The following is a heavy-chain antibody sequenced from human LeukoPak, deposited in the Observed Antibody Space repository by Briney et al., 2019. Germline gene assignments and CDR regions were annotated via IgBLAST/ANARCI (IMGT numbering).Heavy chain of an antibody. Sequence: ASVKVSCKASGYTLTGYYMYWVRQAPGQGLEWMGWINPNSGGTNYAQKFQGRVTMTRDTSISTAYMELSRLRSDDTAVYYCARERIAARRPLDYWGQGTLVTVSS. CDR3: ARERIAARRPLDY. D-gene: IGHD6-6*01. J-gene: IGHJ4*02. CDR2: INPNSGGT. CDR1: GYTLTGYY. V-gene: IGHV1-2*02.